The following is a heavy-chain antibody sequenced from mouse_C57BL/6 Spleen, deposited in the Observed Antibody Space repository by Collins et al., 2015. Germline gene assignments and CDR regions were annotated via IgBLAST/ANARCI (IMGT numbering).Heavy chain of an antibody. Sequence: WIRQFPGNKLEWMGYISYSGSTSYNPSLKSRISITRDTSKNQFFLQLNSVTTEDTATYYCASYYGNYWYFDVWGAGTTVTVSS. CDR2: ISYSGST. D-gene: IGHD2-1*01. V-gene: IGHV3-2*02. CDR3: ASYYGNYWYFDV. J-gene: IGHJ1*01.